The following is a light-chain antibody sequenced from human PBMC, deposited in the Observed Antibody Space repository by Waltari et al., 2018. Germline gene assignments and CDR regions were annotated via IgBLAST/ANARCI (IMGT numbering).Light chain of an antibody. CDR3: FAFTPTSRLAM. Sequence: QSALTQPASVSGSPGQSITISCTGTSNYIGGHDFVSWYQQHPGQAPKLLIYDVTKRASGISSRFSGSKSCNTASLTISGLQAEDEADYYCFAFTPTSRLAMFAGGTKLTV. J-gene: IGLJ3*02. V-gene: IGLV2-14*03. CDR2: DVT. CDR1: SNYIGGHDF.